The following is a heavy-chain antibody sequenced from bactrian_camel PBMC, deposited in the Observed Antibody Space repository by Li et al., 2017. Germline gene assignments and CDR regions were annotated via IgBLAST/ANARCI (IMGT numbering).Heavy chain of an antibody. CDR2: LYSDGSNK. Sequence: VQLVESGGGLVQPGGSLRLSCAASGFTFSSYYITWVRQAPGKGLEWVSSLYSDGSNKYYAESVKGRFSISRDNTKNTVYLQMNSLKSEDTALYYCATTRRLYGGPGLDYNYWGQGTQVTVS. CDR1: GFTFSSYY. V-gene: IGHV3-2*01. J-gene: IGHJ4*01. D-gene: IGHD6*01. CDR3: ATTRRLYGGPGLDYNY.